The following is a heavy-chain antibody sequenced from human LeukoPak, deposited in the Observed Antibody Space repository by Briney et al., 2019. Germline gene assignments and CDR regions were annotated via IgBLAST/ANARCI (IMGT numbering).Heavy chain of an antibody. D-gene: IGHD6-19*01. V-gene: IGHV3-21*01. J-gene: IGHJ4*02. CDR3: ARDRMDSSHRPARLDY. CDR1: GFTFSSYS. CDR2: ISSSSSYI. Sequence: SGGSLRLSCAASGFTFSSYSMNWVRQAPGKGLEWVSSISSSSSYIYYADSVKGRFTISRDNAKNSLYLQMNSLRAEDTAVYYCARDRMDSSHRPARLDYWGQGTLVTVSS.